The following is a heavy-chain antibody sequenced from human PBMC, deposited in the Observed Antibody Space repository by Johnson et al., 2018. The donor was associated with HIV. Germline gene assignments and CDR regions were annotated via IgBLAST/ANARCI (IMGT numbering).Heavy chain of an antibody. CDR2: ISYDGSNA. J-gene: IGHJ3*02. CDR3: ARACRDGYTCDVYDI. D-gene: IGHD5-24*01. V-gene: IGHV3-30*04. CDR1: GFTFSSYA. Sequence: VQLVESGGGVVQPGRSMRLSCAASGFTFSSYAMHWVRQAPGKGLEWVAVISYDGSNAYYADSVKGRFTVSRDNSKNTLYLQMNSLRAEDTAVYYCARACRDGYTCDVYDIWGQGTTVTV.